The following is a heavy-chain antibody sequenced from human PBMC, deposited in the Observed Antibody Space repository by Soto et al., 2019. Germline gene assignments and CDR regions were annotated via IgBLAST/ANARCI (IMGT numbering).Heavy chain of an antibody. CDR2: ISSSSSYI. D-gene: IGHD6-13*01. J-gene: IGHJ5*02. CDR1: GFTFSSYS. V-gene: IGHV3-21*01. Sequence: PGGSLRLSCAASGFTFSSYSMNWVRQAPGKGLEWVSSISSSSSYIYYADSVKGRFTISRDNAKNSLYLQMNSLRAEDTAVYYCARDLQETGYSSSPWFDPWGQGTLVTVSS. CDR3: ARDLQETGYSSSPWFDP.